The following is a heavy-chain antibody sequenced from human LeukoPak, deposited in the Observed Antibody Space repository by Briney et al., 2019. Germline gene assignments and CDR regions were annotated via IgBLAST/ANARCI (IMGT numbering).Heavy chain of an antibody. D-gene: IGHD4-23*01. CDR1: GFTFSSYG. CDR2: ISYDGSNN. V-gene: IGHV3-30*18. CDR3: AKAKDGGSLNF. Sequence: GGSLRLSCAASGFTFSSYGMHWVRQAPGKGLEWVAVISYDGSNNYYADSVKGRFTISRDNSKNTLYLQMNSLRAEDTAVYYCAKAKDGGSLNFWGQGTLVTVSS. J-gene: IGHJ4*02.